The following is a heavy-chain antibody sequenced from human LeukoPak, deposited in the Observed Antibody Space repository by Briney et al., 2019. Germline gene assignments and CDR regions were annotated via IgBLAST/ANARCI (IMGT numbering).Heavy chain of an antibody. CDR1: GFTFSSYS. CDR3: ARNGRPIVVEWYFDL. V-gene: IGHV3-21*04. Sequence: GGSLRLSCAASGFTFSSYSMNWVRQAPGKGLEWLSSISGSSSYIYYADSVKGRFTISRDNAKNSLYLQMNSLRAEDTALYYCARNGRPIVVEWYFDLWGRGTLVTVSS. CDR2: ISGSSSYI. J-gene: IGHJ2*01. D-gene: IGHD3-22*01.